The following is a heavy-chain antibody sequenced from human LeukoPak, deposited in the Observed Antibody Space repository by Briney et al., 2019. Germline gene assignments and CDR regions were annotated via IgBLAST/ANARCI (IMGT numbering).Heavy chain of an antibody. CDR2: IYYSGST. CDR1: GGSISSSSYY. V-gene: IGHV4-39*01. Sequence: SETLSLTCTVSGGSISSSSYYWGWIRQPPGKGLEWIGSIYYSGSTYYNPSLKSRVTISVDTSKNQFSLKLSSVTAADTAGYYFARHPGLAAFSDYWGQGTLVTVSS. D-gene: IGHD3-16*01. J-gene: IGHJ4*02. CDR3: ARHPGLAAFSDY.